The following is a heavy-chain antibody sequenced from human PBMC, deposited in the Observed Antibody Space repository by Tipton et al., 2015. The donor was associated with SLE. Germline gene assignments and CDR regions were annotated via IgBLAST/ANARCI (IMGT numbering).Heavy chain of an antibody. J-gene: IGHJ4*02. D-gene: IGHD5-24*01. V-gene: IGHV3-30*19. Sequence: SLRLSCVTSGFTFSNHGIHWVRQAPGKGLEWVSFIRFDGSNRFYADSVKGRFTISRDNSKNTLYLQMNSLTTEDTAIYYCAREPNRDDYNLHYWGQGTLVTVSS. CDR1: GFTFSNHG. CDR3: AREPNRDDYNLHY. CDR2: IRFDGSNR.